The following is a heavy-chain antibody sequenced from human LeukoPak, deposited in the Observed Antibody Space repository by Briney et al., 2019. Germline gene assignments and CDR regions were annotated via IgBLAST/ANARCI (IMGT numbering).Heavy chain of an antibody. CDR1: GYSISSGYY. Sequence: PSETLSLTCTVSGYSISSGYYWGWIRQPPGKGLEWIGSIHHSGSTNYNPSLKSRVTISLDTSKNQFSLKLSSVTAADTAVYYCARDEWYYDFWSGYYTSKGLRYWGQGTLVTVSS. V-gene: IGHV4-38-2*02. CDR3: ARDEWYYDFWSGYYTSKGLRY. J-gene: IGHJ4*02. D-gene: IGHD3-3*01. CDR2: IHHSGST.